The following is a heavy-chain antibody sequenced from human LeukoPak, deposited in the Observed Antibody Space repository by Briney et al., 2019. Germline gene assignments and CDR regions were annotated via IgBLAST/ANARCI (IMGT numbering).Heavy chain of an antibody. Sequence: GGSLRLSCAASGFTFSFYWMHWVRQAPGKGLVWVSRINSDGISTTYADSVKGRFTISRDNSKNTLYLQMNSLRAEDTAVYYCAKRDYWGQGTLVTVSS. CDR3: AKRDY. J-gene: IGHJ4*02. CDR2: INSDGIST. V-gene: IGHV3-74*01. CDR1: GFTFSFYW.